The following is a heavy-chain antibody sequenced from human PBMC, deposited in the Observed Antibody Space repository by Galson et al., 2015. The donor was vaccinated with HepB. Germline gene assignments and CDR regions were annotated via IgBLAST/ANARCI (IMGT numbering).Heavy chain of an antibody. J-gene: IGHJ4*02. Sequence: SVKVSCKASGYTFTSYGISWVRQAPGQGLEWMGWISAYNGNTNYAQKLQGRVTMTTDTSTSTAYMELRSLRSDDTAVYYCARDRQQLDGGGHFDYWGQGTLVTVSS. D-gene: IGHD6-13*01. CDR2: ISAYNGNT. V-gene: IGHV1-18*04. CDR1: GYTFTSYG. CDR3: ARDRQQLDGGGHFDY.